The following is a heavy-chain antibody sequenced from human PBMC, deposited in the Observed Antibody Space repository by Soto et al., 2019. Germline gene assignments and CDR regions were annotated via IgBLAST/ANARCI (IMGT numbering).Heavy chain of an antibody. Sequence: QVQLVQSGAEVKKPGSSVRVSCQASGATFSTYAISWLRQAPGQGLEWMGGIIPIFGTTNYAQKFQGRVTITADEITSTAYMELSGLRSEDTAMYYCARVFSGWYYFDYWGQGTLVTVSS. V-gene: IGHV1-69*01. CDR2: IIPIFGTT. J-gene: IGHJ4*02. CDR1: GATFSTYA. D-gene: IGHD6-19*01. CDR3: ARVFSGWYYFDY.